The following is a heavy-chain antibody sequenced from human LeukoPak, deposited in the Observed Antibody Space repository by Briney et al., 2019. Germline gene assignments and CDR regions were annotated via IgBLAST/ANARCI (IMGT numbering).Heavy chain of an antibody. CDR1: GFPFGNHA. CDR3: DF. J-gene: IGHJ4*02. D-gene: IGHD6-19*01. V-gene: IGHV3-23*03. Sequence: GSLRLSWAASGFPFGNHAQSWVRQAPGKGLQWVAVIRGGGRTTEYEDFVKGRFTICRDNSKNTLSLPMYFCAKNVAGNRYIDFWGQGTLVTVSS. CDR2: IRGGGRTT.